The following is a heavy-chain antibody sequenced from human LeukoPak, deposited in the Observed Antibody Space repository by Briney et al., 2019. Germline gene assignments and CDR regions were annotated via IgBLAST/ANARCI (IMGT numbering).Heavy chain of an antibody. CDR2: ISGSGGSA. CDR1: GFTFSSYA. V-gene: IGHV3-23*01. Sequence: GGSLRLSCAASGFTFSSYAMSWVRQAPGKGLEWVSAISGSGGSAYYADSVKGRFTISRDNSKNTLYLQMNSLRAEDTAVYYCAKEIGYCSSTSCSYWGQGTLVTVSS. CDR3: AKEIGYCSSTSCSY. J-gene: IGHJ4*02. D-gene: IGHD2-2*01.